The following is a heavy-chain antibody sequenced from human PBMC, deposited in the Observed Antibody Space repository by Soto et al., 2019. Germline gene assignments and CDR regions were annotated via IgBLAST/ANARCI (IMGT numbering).Heavy chain of an antibody. D-gene: IGHD3-10*01. V-gene: IGHV3-48*02. Sequence: GGSLRLSCAASGFTFSSYSMNLVRQSPGKGLEWVSYISISSSTIYYADSVKGRFTISRDNAKNSLYLQMNSLRDEDTAVYYCARGKISTTNANSFDSWGQGNLVAVSS. J-gene: IGHJ5*01. CDR2: ISISSSTI. CDR1: GFTFSSYS. CDR3: ARGKISTTNANSFDS.